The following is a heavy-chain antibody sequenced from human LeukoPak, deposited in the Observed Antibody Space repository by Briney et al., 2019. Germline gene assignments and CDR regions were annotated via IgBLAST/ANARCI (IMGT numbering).Heavy chain of an antibody. CDR2: LSPDGSAT. Sequence: GGSLRLSCAASGFTFSRHWMHWVRQSPGKGLMWVSHLSPDGSATNYADLVQGRFTISRDNAKNTVYLQMNNLRAEDTAVYYCARDHFFKIDYWGQGTLVTVSS. V-gene: IGHV3-74*01. CDR3: ARDHFFKIDY. J-gene: IGHJ4*02. CDR1: GFTFSRHW.